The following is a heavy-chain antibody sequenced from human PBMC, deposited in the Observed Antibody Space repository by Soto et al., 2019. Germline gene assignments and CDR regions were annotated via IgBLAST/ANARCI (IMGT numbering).Heavy chain of an antibody. CDR2: ISYSGST. V-gene: IGHV4-61*08. J-gene: IGHJ4*02. Sequence: SETLSLTCTVAGASVSSGGFSWSWIRQPPGKGLEWIGSISYSGSTTYYPSLRSRVTISVDTSKNQFSLRLNSVTAADTAIYFCARVRIAARSYDYWGQGTLVTV. CDR3: ARVRIAARSYDY. D-gene: IGHD6-6*01. CDR1: GASVSSGGFS.